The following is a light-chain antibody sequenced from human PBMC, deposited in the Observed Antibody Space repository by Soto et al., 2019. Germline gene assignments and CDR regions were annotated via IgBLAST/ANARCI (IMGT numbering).Light chain of an antibody. J-gene: IGKJ5*01. CDR2: DIS. V-gene: IGKV3-20*01. CDR1: QSISGTY. Sequence: IVLTQSPGTLSLSPGERATFSCRASQSISGTYLAWYQQRPGQAPRLLIYDISNRATGIPDRLSGSGSGADFTLTISSLEPEDFEVYYCQQYGTSPQTFGQGTRLEIK. CDR3: QQYGTSPQT.